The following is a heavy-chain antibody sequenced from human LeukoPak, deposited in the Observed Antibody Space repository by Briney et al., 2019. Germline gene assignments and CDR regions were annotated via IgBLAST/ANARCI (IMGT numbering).Heavy chain of an antibody. V-gene: IGHV4-38-2*02. CDR1: GYSISSGYY. CDR3: ARDPWGGGAFDI. CDR2: IYHSGST. D-gene: IGHD3-16*01. J-gene: IGHJ3*02. Sequence: SETLSLTCTVSGYSISSGYYWGWVRQPPGKGLEWIGSIYHSGSTYYNPSLKSRVTISVDTSKNQFSLKLSSVTAADTAVYYCARDPWGGGAFDIWGQGTMVTVSS.